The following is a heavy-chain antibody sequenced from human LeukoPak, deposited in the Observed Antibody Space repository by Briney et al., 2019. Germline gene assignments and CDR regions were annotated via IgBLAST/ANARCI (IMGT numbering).Heavy chain of an antibody. CDR1: GFTVSSNY. J-gene: IGHJ4*02. D-gene: IGHD1-1*01. CDR2: IYGGVNT. V-gene: IGHV3-66*01. Sequence: GGSLTLSCSASGFTVSSNYMSWVRQAPGKGLEWVSVIYGGVNTVYADSVQGRFTISRDNSKNTLYLQMSSLRAEDTAVYYCAKSPKTGFLFDYWGKGTLVTVSS. CDR3: AKSPKTGFLFDY.